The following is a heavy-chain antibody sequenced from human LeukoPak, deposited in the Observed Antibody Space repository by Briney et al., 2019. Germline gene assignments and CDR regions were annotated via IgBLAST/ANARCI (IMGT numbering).Heavy chain of an antibody. CDR2: MNPNSGNT. CDR1: GYTFTNYG. Sequence: GASVKVSCKASGYTFTNYGISWVRQATGQGLEWMGWMNPNSGNTGYAQKFQGRVTMTRNTSISTAYMELSSLSSVTAADTAVYYCARVLSYGDYRNCFDYWGQGTLVTVSS. D-gene: IGHD4-17*01. CDR3: ARVLSYGDYRNCFDY. V-gene: IGHV1-8*02. J-gene: IGHJ4*02.